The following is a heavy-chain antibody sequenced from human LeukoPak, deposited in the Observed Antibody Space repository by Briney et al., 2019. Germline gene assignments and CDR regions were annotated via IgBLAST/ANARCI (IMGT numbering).Heavy chain of an antibody. J-gene: IGHJ4*02. D-gene: IGHD3-16*01. CDR3: ARVSVWGYYFDY. CDR2: INAGNGNT. Sequence: APVKVSCKASGYTFTSYAMHWVRQAPGQRLEWMGWINAGNGNTKYSQKFQGRVTITRDTSASTAYMELSSLRSEDTAVYYCARVSVWGYYFDYWGQGTLVTVSS. V-gene: IGHV1-3*01. CDR1: GYTFTSYA.